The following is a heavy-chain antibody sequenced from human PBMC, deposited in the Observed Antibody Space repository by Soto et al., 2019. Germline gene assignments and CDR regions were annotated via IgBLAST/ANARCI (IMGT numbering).Heavy chain of an antibody. CDR3: ARHAYDFWSGHPNPRYYYGMDV. Sequence: PGEPKQNSSKGSGYSFTSFWIGWVRQKPGKGLEWMGIIYPGDSNTRYSLSLQGQVTISVDKSISTAYLQWSSLKATDTAMYYCARHAYDFWSGHPNPRYYYGMDVWGQGTTVTVSS. V-gene: IGHV5-51*01. D-gene: IGHD3-3*01. J-gene: IGHJ6*02. CDR1: GYSFTSFW. CDR2: IYPGDSNT.